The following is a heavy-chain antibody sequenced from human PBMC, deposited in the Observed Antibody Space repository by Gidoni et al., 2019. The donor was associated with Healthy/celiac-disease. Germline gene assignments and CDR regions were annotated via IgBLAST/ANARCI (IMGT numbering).Heavy chain of an antibody. D-gene: IGHD3-22*01. Sequence: EVQLLESGGGLVQPGGSLRLSCAASGFTFSSYAMSWVRQAPGKGLEWFSAIRGSGGSTYYADSVKGRFTISRDNSKNTLYLQMNSLRAEDTAVYYCAKGSRGYWSYYYYGMDVWGQGTTVTVSS. V-gene: IGHV3-23*01. J-gene: IGHJ6*02. CDR1: GFTFSSYA. CDR3: AKGSRGYWSYYYYGMDV. CDR2: IRGSGGST.